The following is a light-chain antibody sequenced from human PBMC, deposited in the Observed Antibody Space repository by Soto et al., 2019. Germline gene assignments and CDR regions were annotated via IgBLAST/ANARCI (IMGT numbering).Light chain of an antibody. CDR3: KQYKEWPPFT. CDR2: DAS. Sequence: DIQMTQAPSSLPASVGDRVTITCRASQTIATYLNWYQQKPGKAPKLLIYDASSLESGVPSRFSGSGSGTEFTLSISSLQSEDFAVYYCKQYKEWPPFTFGQGTRLEIK. J-gene: IGKJ5*01. V-gene: IGKV1-39*01. CDR1: QTIATY.